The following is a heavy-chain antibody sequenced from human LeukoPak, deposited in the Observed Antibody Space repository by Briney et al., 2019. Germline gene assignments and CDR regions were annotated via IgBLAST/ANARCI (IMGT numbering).Heavy chain of an antibody. CDR2: IYTSWST. J-gene: IGHJ3*02. CDR3: ARYSSSSVGAFDI. V-gene: IGHV4-4*07. D-gene: IGHD6-6*01. Sequence: SETLSLTCTVSGGPISSYYWSWIRQPAAKGLEWIGRIYTSWSTNYNPSLKSRVTKSVDTSKNQFSLKLSSVTAADTAVYYCARYSSSSVGAFDIWGQGTMVTVSS. CDR1: GGPISSYY.